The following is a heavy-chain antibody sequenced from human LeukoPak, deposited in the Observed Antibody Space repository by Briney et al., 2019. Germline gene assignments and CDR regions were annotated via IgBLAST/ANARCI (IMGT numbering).Heavy chain of an antibody. D-gene: IGHD6-19*01. J-gene: IGHJ4*02. CDR1: GGSISSYY. CDR3: ARLRVAVAGFDY. V-gene: IGHV4-59*08. Sequence: PSETLSLTCTVSGGSISSYYWSWIRQPPGKGLEWIGYIYYSGSTNYNPSLKSRVTISVDTSKNQFSLKLSSVTAADTAVYYCARLRVAVAGFDYWGQGTLVTVSS. CDR2: IYYSGST.